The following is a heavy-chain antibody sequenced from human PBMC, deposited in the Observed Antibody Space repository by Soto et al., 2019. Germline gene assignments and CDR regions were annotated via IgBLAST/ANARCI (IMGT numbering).Heavy chain of an antibody. V-gene: IGHV3-9*01. CDR2: ISWNSGSI. CDR3: AKESYICSWYPGQDAFDI. Sequence: PGGSLRLSCAASGFTFDDYAMHWVRQAPGKGLEWVSGISWNSGSIGYADSVKGRFTISRDNAKNSLYLQMNSLRAEDTALYYCAKESYICSWYPGQDAFDIWGQGTMVNGSS. J-gene: IGHJ3*02. D-gene: IGHD6-13*01. CDR1: GFTFDDYA.